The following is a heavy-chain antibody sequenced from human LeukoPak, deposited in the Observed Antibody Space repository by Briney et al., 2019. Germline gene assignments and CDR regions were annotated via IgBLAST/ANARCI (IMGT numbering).Heavy chain of an antibody. CDR3: APRFRNSGYDPFVI. CDR2: IIPILGIA. V-gene: IGHV1-69*02. Sequence: TVKVSCKASGGTLSGDTISWVRQAPGQGLEWMGRIIPILGIANYAQKFRGRVTITADKSTNTAYMELSSLKSEDTAVYYCAPRFRNSGYDPFVIGGQGTMVTV. CDR1: GGTLSGDT. D-gene: IGHD5-12*01. J-gene: IGHJ3*02.